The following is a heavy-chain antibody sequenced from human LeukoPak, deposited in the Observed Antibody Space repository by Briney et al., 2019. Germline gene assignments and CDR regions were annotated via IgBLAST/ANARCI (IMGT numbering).Heavy chain of an antibody. CDR2: INPSGGST. V-gene: IGHV1-46*01. CDR1: GYTFTSYY. Sequence: ASVKISCKASGYTFTSYYMHWVRQAPGQGLEWMGIINPSGGSTSYAQKFQGRVTMTRDTSTSTVYMELSSLRSEDTAVYYCARGASTPEQLRFLEWLLYYFDYWGQGTLVTVSS. CDR3: ARGASTPEQLRFLEWLLYYFDY. J-gene: IGHJ4*02. D-gene: IGHD3-3*01.